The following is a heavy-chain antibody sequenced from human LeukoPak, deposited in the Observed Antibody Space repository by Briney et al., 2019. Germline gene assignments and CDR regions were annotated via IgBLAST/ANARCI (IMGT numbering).Heavy chain of an antibody. J-gene: IGHJ4*02. Sequence: PSETLSLTCAVYGGSFSGYYWSWSRQPPGKGLEWIGEINHSGSTNYNPSLKSRVTISVDTSKNQFSLKLSSVTAADTAVYYCARGGGGIAAAGIPDYWGQGTLVTVSS. D-gene: IGHD6-13*01. CDR1: GGSFSGYY. CDR2: INHSGST. CDR3: ARGGGGIAAAGIPDY. V-gene: IGHV4-34*01.